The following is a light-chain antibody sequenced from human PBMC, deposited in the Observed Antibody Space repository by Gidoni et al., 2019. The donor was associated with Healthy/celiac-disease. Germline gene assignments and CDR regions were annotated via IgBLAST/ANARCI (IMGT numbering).Light chain of an antibody. CDR1: SSNIGSNT. V-gene: IGLV1-44*01. Sequence: QSVLTQPPSASGTPGQRVTISCSGSSSNIGSNTVNWYQQLPGTAPKLLIYSNTQRPSGVPDRFSGSKSGTSASLAISGLQSEDEADYYCAAWDDSLNAHNYVFGTGTKVTVL. CDR2: SNT. CDR3: AAWDDSLNAHNYV. J-gene: IGLJ1*01.